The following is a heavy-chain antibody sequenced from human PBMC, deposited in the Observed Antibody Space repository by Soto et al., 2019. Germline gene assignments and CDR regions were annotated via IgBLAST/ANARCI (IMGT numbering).Heavy chain of an antibody. Sequence: QVQLVQSGTEVKKPGASVKVSCKASGYTITSYGISWVRQAPGQGLEWMGWISPYDDNTNYAQNLQGRVTMTTDTSTRTAYMELRSLRSDDTAVYYCARGGYYDSSGSRNYHYYGMDAWGQGTTVTVS. CDR2: ISPYDDNT. J-gene: IGHJ6*02. V-gene: IGHV1-18*01. D-gene: IGHD3-22*01. CDR1: GYTITSYG. CDR3: ARGGYYDSSGSRNYHYYGMDA.